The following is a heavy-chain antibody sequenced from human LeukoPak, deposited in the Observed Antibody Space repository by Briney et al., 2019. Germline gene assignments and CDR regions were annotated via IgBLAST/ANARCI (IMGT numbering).Heavy chain of an antibody. D-gene: IGHD2-15*01. V-gene: IGHV3-30*18. Sequence: GGSLRLSCAGSGFTFSSYGMHWVRQAPGKGLEWVAVISYDGSNKYYADSVKGRFTISRDNSKNTLYLQMNSLRAEDTAVYYCAKDSLLAYWGQGTLVTVSS. CDR3: AKDSLLAY. CDR1: GFTFSSYG. J-gene: IGHJ4*02. CDR2: ISYDGSNK.